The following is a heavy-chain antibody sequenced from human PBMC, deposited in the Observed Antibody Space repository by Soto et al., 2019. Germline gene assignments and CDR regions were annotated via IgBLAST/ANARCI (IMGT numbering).Heavy chain of an antibody. CDR1: GGSFSGYY. D-gene: IGHD1-1*01. Sequence: SETLSLTCAVYGGSFSGYYWSWIRQPPGKGLEWIGEINHSGSTNYNPSLKSRVTISVDTSKNQFSLKLSSVTAADTAVYYCARGLPTLHQTTYYFDYWGQGTLLTVSS. J-gene: IGHJ4*02. CDR2: INHSGST. CDR3: ARGLPTLHQTTYYFDY. V-gene: IGHV4-34*01.